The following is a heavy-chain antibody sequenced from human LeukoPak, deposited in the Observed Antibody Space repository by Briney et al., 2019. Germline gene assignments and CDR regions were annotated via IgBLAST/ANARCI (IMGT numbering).Heavy chain of an antibody. CDR3: ARVSSSSWFGPFDY. CDR1: GGSLNRYY. J-gene: IGHJ4*02. Sequence: SETLSLTCTVSGGSLNRYYWTWIREPPGKGLEWIGYMHYSGNTNYNTSLKNRATISVDTSKSQFSLKLSAVTAADTAVYYCARVSSSSWFGPFDYWGQGTLASVSS. CDR2: MHYSGNT. D-gene: IGHD6-13*01. V-gene: IGHV4-59*01.